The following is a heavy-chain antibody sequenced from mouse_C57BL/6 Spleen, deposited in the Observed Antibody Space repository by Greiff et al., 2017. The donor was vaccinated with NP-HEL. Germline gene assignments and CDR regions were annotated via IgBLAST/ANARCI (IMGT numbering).Heavy chain of an antibody. CDR3: AREIEKTSYGSRGYYAMDY. CDR2: IYPRSGNT. D-gene: IGHD1-1*01. Sequence: QVQLQQSGAELARPGASVKLSCKASGYTFTSYGISWVKQRTGQGLEWIGEIYPRSGNTYYNEKFKGKATLTADKSSSTAYMELRSLTSEDSAVYFCAREIEKTSYGSRGYYAMDYWGQGTSVTVAS. V-gene: IGHV1-81*01. CDR1: GYTFTSYG. J-gene: IGHJ4*01.